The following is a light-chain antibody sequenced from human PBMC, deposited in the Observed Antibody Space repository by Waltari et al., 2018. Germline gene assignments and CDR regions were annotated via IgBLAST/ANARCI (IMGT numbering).Light chain of an antibody. V-gene: IGKV3-20*01. Sequence: SCRASQIISRYLAWYQQKPGQAPRLLINAASSRATGIPDRFSGSGSGTDFSLTISRLEPEDFAVYYCQNHERLPAMFGQGTKVEIK. CDR3: QNHERLPAM. CDR2: AAS. J-gene: IGKJ1*01. CDR1: QIISRY.